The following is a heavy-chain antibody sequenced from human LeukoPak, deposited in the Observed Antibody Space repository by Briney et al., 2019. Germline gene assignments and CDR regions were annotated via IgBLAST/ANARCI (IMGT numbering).Heavy chain of an antibody. J-gene: IGHJ6*02. CDR3: ARVGPPYYYGMDV. V-gene: IGHV4-59*12. D-gene: IGHD3-16*01. Sequence: PSETLSLTCTVSGGSISSYYWSWIRQPPGKGLEWIGSIYYSGSTYYNPSLKSRVTISVDTSKNQFSLKLSSVTAADTAVYYCARVGPPYYYGMDVGGQGPTVTVSS. CDR1: GGSISSYY. CDR2: IYYSGST.